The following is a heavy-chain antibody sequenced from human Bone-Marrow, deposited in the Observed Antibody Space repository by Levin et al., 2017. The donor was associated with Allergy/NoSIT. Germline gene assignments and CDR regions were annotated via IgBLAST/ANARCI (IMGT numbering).Heavy chain of an antibody. Sequence: SETLSLTCAVSGGSISRGTWWSWVRQSPGKGLEWFGEIHPSGNINHNPSLKSRVTMSIDESTNQFSLKLNSVTAADTAVCFCASSVGWGGLDIWGQGTLVTVSS. CDR3: ASSVGWGGLDI. D-gene: IGHD3-16*01. J-gene: IGHJ3*02. V-gene: IGHV4-4*02. CDR1: GGSISRGTW. CDR2: IHPSGNI.